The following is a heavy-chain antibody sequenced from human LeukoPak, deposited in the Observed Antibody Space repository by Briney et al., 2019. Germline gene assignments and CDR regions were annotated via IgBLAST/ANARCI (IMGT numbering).Heavy chain of an antibody. D-gene: IGHD6-19*01. Sequence: HGESLKISCQVSGYIFTNYWIGWVRQMPGKGLESMGIIYPADSDTTYSPSFQGQVTISADKSISTVYLQWSSLKASDTAMYYCARLRSGWDFDYWGQGSLVTVSS. CDR3: ARLRSGWDFDY. CDR2: IYPADSDT. V-gene: IGHV5-51*01. J-gene: IGHJ4*02. CDR1: GYIFTNYW.